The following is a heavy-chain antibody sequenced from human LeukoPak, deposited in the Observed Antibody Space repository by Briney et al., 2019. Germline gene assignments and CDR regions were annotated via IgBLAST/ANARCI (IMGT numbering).Heavy chain of an antibody. Sequence: PGGSLRLSCAASGFTFSNYEMNWVRQAPGKGLEWVSYISSSGTTIYYAERRFTISRDNAKNSLYLLMNSLRAEDTAIYYCARGYCSGGSCYGGDYWGQGTLVTASS. CDR3: ARGYCSGGSCYGGDY. CDR1: GFTFSNYE. V-gene: IGHV3-48*03. J-gene: IGHJ4*02. D-gene: IGHD2-15*01. CDR2: ISSSGTTI.